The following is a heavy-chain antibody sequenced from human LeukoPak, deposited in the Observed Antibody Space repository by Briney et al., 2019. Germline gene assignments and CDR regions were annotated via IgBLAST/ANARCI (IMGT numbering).Heavy chain of an antibody. CDR3: AKEGGKQWLVYYYYGMDV. V-gene: IGHV3-30*04. J-gene: IGHJ6*02. D-gene: IGHD6-19*01. CDR2: ISYDGSNK. CDR1: GFTFSSYA. Sequence: GGSLRLSCAASGFTFSSYAMHWVRQAPGKGLEWVAVISYDGSNKYYADSVKGRFTISRDNSKNTLYLQMNGLRAEDTAVYYCAKEGGKQWLVYYYYGMDVWGQGTTVTVSS.